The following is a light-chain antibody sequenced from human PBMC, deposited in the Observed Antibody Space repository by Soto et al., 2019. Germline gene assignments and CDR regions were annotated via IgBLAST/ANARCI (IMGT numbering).Light chain of an antibody. CDR1: RSDVGGYNY. Sequence: QSVLTQPASVSGSPGQSITISCTGTRSDVGGYNYVSWYQQHPGKAPKLMIYEVSNRPSGVSNRFSGSKSGNTASLTISGLQAEDGADYYCSSYTSSSRYVFGTGTKVTVL. CDR3: SSYTSSSRYV. J-gene: IGLJ1*01. CDR2: EVS. V-gene: IGLV2-14*01.